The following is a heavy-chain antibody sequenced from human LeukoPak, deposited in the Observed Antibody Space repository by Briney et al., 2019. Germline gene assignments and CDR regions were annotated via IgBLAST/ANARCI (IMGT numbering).Heavy chain of an antibody. CDR1: GYSFTSYW. CDR3: ARQLCSSTSCYDDY. D-gene: IGHD2-2*01. CDR2: IYPGDSDT. V-gene: IGHV5-51*01. Sequence: GGSLKISCKGSGYSFTSYWIGLVRQMPGKGLEWMGIIYPGDSDTRYSPSFQGQVTISADKSISTAYLQWSSLEASDTAMYYCARQLCSSTSCYDDYWGQGTLVTVSS. J-gene: IGHJ4*02.